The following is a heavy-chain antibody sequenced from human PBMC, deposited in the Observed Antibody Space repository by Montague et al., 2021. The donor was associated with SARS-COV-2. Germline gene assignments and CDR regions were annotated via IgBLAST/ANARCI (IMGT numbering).Heavy chain of an antibody. CDR3: ARERTVVIITGYYYYGVDV. V-gene: IGHV3-21*01. CDR1: GFTFGSYS. J-gene: IGHJ6*02. Sequence: SLRLSCAASGFTFGSYSMNWVRQAPGKGLEWVSSISSSSSYIYYADSVKGRFTISRDNAKNSLYLQMNSLRAEDTAVYFCARERTVVIITGYYYYGVDVWGQGTTVTVSS. CDR2: ISSSSSYI. D-gene: IGHD3-10*01.